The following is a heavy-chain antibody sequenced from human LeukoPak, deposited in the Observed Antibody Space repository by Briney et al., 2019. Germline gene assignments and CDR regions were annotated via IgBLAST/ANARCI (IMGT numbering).Heavy chain of an antibody. CDR2: INHSGST. D-gene: IGHD5-18*01. Sequence: SETLSLTCAVYGGSFSGYYWSWIRQPPGKGLEWIGEINHSGSTNYNPSLKSRVTISVDTSKNQFSLKLSSVTAADTAVYYCAREPGTRNTADYWGRGTLVTVSS. V-gene: IGHV4-34*01. CDR1: GGSFSGYY. J-gene: IGHJ4*02. CDR3: AREPGTRNTADY.